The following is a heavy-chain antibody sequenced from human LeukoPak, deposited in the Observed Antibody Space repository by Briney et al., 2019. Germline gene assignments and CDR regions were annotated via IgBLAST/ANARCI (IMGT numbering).Heavy chain of an antibody. CDR2: IYYTGST. V-gene: IGHV4-39*01. CDR3: ARRGGSGRAFDY. J-gene: IGHJ4*02. CDR1: GASISGGTYY. Sequence: SETLSLTCSVSGASISGGTYYWGWIRQPPGKGLEWIGSIYYTGSTYDNPSLKSRVTISVDASKNQFSLKLSSVTAADTAVYYCARRGGSGRAFDYWGQGTLATVSS. D-gene: IGHD1-26*01.